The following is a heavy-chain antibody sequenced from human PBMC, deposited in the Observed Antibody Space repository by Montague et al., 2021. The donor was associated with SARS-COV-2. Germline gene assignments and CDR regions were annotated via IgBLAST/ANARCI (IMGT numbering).Heavy chain of an antibody. V-gene: IGHV4-31*03. Sequence: TLSLTCTVSGGSISSGGYYWSWIRQHPGKGLEWIGYIYYSGSTYYNPSLKSRVTISVDTSKNQFSLKLSSVTAADTAVYYCARARITMIVVVNAFDIWGQGTMVTVSP. CDR3: ARARITMIVVVNAFDI. D-gene: IGHD3-22*01. J-gene: IGHJ3*02. CDR1: GGSISSGGYY. CDR2: IYYSGST.